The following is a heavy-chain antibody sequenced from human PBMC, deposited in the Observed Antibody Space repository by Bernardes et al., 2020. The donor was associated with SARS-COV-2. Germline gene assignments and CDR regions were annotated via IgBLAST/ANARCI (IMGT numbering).Heavy chain of an antibody. CDR1: EFTFSIYI. CDR3: TRGTQWLAGVGDC. J-gene: IGHJ6*01. D-gene: IGHD6-19*01. Sequence: LRLSCVASEFTFSIYIMNWVRQAPGKGLEWVSSISSSSSDIKYADSVKGRFTISRDNAKNSLYLQINSLRPEDTAVYYCTRGTQWLAGVGDCWGQGTTVTVSP. CDR2: ISSSSSDI. V-gene: IGHV3-21*04.